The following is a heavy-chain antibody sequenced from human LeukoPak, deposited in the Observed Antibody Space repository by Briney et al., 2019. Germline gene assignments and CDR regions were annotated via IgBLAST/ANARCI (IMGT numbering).Heavy chain of an antibody. CDR3: ARGLELPNFDY. V-gene: IGHV4-61*02. J-gene: IGHJ4*02. CDR2: IYTSGST. Sequence: SQTLSLTCTVSGGSISSGSYYWSWIRQSAGKGLEWIGRIYTSGSTNYNPSLKSRVTISVDTSKNQFSLKLSSVTAADTAVYYCARGLELPNFDYWGQGTLVTVSS. D-gene: IGHD3-3*01. CDR1: GGSISSGSYY.